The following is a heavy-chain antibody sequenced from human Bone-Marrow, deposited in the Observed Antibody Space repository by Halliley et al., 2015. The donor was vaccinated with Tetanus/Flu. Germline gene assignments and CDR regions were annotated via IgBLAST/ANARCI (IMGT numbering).Heavy chain of an antibody. V-gene: IGHV3-33*01. Sequence: SLRLSCAASGLTLSSYAMHWVRQAPGKGLEWVSVIWYDGSNKYYADAVKGRFTISRDESKNTMHLQMSSLRAEDTALYYCARERRDGDYGAGLEHWGQGTLVTVSS. D-gene: IGHD4-17*01. J-gene: IGHJ4*02. CDR1: GLTLSSYA. CDR3: ARERRDGDYGAGLEH. CDR2: IWYDGSNK.